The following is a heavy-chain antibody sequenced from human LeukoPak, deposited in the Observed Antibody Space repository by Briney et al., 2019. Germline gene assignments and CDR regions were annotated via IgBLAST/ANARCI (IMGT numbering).Heavy chain of an antibody. V-gene: IGHV3-30*18. CDR1: GFPFSSYG. CDR2: ISYDGSNK. J-gene: IGHJ4*02. Sequence: GGSLRLSCAASGFPFSSYGMHWVRQAPGKGLEWVAVISYDGSNKYYADSVKGRFTISRDNSKNTLYLQVNSLRAEDPAVYYCAKDLDSIVVVPAAPDYWGQGTLVTVSS. CDR3: AKDLDSIVVVPAAPDY. D-gene: IGHD2-2*01.